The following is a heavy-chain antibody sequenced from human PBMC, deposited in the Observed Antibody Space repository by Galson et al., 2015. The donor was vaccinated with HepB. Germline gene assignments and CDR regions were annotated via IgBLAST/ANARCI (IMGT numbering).Heavy chain of an antibody. Sequence: SLRLSCAASGFTFRNYAMSWVRQPPGEGLEWIGEAYHSGGTNYRPSLKSRVTISVDKSKNQFSLKLTSVTAADTAVYFCARAEEGRGYFDYWGQGTLVTVSS. CDR2: AYHSGGT. D-gene: IGHD3-10*01. CDR3: ARAEEGRGYFDY. J-gene: IGHJ4*02. CDR1: GFTFRNYA. V-gene: IGHV4-4*01.